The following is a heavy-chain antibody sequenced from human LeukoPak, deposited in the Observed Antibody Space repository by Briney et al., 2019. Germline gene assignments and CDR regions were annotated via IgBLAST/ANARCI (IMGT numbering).Heavy chain of an antibody. V-gene: IGHV4-59*01. CDR2: IYYSGTT. Sequence: PSETLSLTCTVSGDPITSFYWSWIRQPPGKGLEWIGYIYYSGTTRYSPSLESRVTISVDTPKNQFSLKVHSVTAADTAVYYCARSSITIYGVISAFDFWGQGTIVTVSS. CDR1: GDPITSFY. D-gene: IGHD3-3*01. CDR3: ARSSITIYGVISAFDF. J-gene: IGHJ3*01.